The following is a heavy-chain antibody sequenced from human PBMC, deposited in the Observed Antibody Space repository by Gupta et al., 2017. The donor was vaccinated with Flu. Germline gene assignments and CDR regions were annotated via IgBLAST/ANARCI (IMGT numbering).Heavy chain of an antibody. J-gene: IGHJ5*02. CDR2: ISYDGSNK. D-gene: IGHD3-10*01. CDR3: ARGVLWFGELNPVNWFDP. V-gene: IGHV3-30*03. CDR1: GFTFSSYG. Sequence: QVQLVEYGGGVVQPGRSLRLSCAASGFTFSSYGMHGVRQAPGKGLEWVAVISYDGSNKYYADSVKGRFTISRDNSKNTLYLQMNSLRAEDTAVYYCARGVLWFGELNPVNWFDPWGQGTLVTISS.